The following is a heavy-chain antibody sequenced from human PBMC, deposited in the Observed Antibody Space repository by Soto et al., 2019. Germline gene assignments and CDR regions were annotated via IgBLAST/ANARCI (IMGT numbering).Heavy chain of an antibody. CDR1: GFTFSSYG. J-gene: IGHJ4*02. Sequence: EVQLLESGGGLVQPGGSLRLSCAASGFTFSSYGMTWVRQAPGKGLEWVSFSSATGAGTYYADSGKGRFTISRDNSNNTLYQQMTRLRADETAVYYCAKDRRAGGNYGFYSDFWGQGALVIVSS. V-gene: IGHV3-23*01. D-gene: IGHD1-7*01. CDR3: AKDRRAGGNYGFYSDF. CDR2: SSATGAGT.